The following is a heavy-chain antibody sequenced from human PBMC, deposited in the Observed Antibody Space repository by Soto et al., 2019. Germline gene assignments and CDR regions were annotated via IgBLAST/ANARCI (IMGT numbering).Heavy chain of an antibody. D-gene: IGHD6-19*01. Sequence: EVQLVESGGGLVQPGGSLRLSCAASGFTFSFYWMNWVRQAPGKGLEWVANIKQDGSEKYYVDSVKGRFTISRDNAKNSLYLQMNSLRAEDTAVYYCARAQTSGWYVSNWGQGTLVTVSS. J-gene: IGHJ4*02. CDR2: IKQDGSEK. V-gene: IGHV3-7*03. CDR3: ARAQTSGWYVSN. CDR1: GFTFSFYW.